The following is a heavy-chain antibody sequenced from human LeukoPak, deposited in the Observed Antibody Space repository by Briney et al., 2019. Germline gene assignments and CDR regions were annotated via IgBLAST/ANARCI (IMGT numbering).Heavy chain of an antibody. CDR3: AALIAVAGSQQAAFDI. D-gene: IGHD6-19*01. CDR1: GGSFSGYY. Sequence: SETLSLTCAVYGGSFSGYYWSWIRQPPGKGLEWIGEINHSGSTNYNPSLKGRVTISVDTSKNQFSLKLSSVTAADTAVYYCAALIAVAGSQQAAFDIWGQGTMVTVSS. V-gene: IGHV4-34*01. J-gene: IGHJ3*02. CDR2: INHSGST.